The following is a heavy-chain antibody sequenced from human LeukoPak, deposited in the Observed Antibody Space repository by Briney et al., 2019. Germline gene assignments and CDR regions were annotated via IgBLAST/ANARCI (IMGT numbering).Heavy chain of an antibody. CDR3: AGPPQAGPFDY. Sequence: GGSLRLSCAGSGFIFRDYWLTWVRQAPGKGLQWVANINPDGSDKNYVDSLKGRFTIFRDNAKNLLFLQMNSLRVEDTAVYYCAGPPQAGPFDYGGQGTLVTVSS. J-gene: IGHJ4*02. CDR2: INPDGSDK. CDR1: GFIFRDYW. V-gene: IGHV3-7*01. D-gene: IGHD6-19*01.